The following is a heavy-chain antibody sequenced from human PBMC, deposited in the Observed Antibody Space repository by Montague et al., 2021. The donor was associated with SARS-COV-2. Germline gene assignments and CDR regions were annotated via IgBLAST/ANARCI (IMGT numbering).Heavy chain of an antibody. D-gene: IGHD6-13*01. J-gene: IGHJ6*02. Sequence: SETLSLICTVSGGSISSGGYYWSWIRQHPGKGLEWIGSIYYSGSTYYNPSLKSRVTISVDTSKNQFSLKLSSVTAADTAVYYCARLGRQQLVRLSGMDVWGQGTTVTVSS. V-gene: IGHV4-39*07. CDR2: IYYSGST. CDR3: ARLGRQQLVRLSGMDV. CDR1: GGSISSGGYY.